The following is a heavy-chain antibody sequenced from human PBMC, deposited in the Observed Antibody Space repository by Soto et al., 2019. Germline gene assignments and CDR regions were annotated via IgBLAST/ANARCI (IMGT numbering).Heavy chain of an antibody. CDR3: AKNIPNDSGYDSSLGRSWFDP. Sequence: GSLRLSCAASGFTFSSYAMSWVRQAPGKGLEWVSAISGSGGSTYYADSVKGRFTISRDNSKNTLYLQMNSLRAEDTAVYYCAKNIPNDSGYDSSLGRSWFDPWVQGTLVTVSS. CDR2: ISGSGGST. CDR1: GFTFSSYA. J-gene: IGHJ5*02. D-gene: IGHD5-12*01. V-gene: IGHV3-23*01.